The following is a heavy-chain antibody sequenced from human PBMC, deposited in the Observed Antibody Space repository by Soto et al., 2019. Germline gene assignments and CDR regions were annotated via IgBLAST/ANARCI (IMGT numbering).Heavy chain of an antibody. CDR1: GDSIRSTKYY. J-gene: IGHJ1*01. CDR3: ATHNWDLDP. V-gene: IGHV4-39*01. CDR2: MYYSGRA. Sequence: KASETLSLTCTVSGDSIRSTKYYWGWIRQPPGKGLEWIASMYYSGRANYNPSLKGRVNISLDMSKNQFSLKLSSVTAADTAVYYCATHNWDLDPWGQGTLVTVSS. D-gene: IGHD1-7*01.